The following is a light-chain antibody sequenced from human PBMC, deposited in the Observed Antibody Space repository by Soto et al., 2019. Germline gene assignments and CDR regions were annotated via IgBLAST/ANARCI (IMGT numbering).Light chain of an antibody. V-gene: IGKV3-20*01. J-gene: IGKJ2*01. CDR3: QQYGSSPHT. Sequence: ETVVTQSPGTLSLSPGERATLSCRASQIVSSDYLGWYQQKPGQAPRLLIYVASNRATGIPDRFSGSGSGTDFTLTISRLEPKDFSVYYCQQYGSSPHTFGKGTKVEL. CDR1: QIVSSDY. CDR2: VAS.